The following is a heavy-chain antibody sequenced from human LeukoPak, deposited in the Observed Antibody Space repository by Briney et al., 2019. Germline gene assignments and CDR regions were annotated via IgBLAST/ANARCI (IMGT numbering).Heavy chain of an antibody. V-gene: IGHV5-51*01. Sequence: GESLKISCKGSGYSFTSYWIGWVRQMPGKGLEWMGIIYPGDSDTRYSPSFQGQVTISADKSISTAYLQWSSLKASDTAMYYCARCGHSSSWYGYWFDPWGQGTLVTVSS. D-gene: IGHD6-13*01. J-gene: IGHJ5*02. CDR3: ARCGHSSSWYGYWFDP. CDR2: IYPGDSDT. CDR1: GYSFTSYW.